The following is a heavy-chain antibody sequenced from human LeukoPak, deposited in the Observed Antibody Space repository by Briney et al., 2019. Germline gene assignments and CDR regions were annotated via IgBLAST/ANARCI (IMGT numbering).Heavy chain of an antibody. CDR1: GFTFDDYG. J-gene: IGHJ4*02. Sequence: GGSLRLSCAASGFTFDDYGMSWVRQAPGKGLEWVSGINWNGGSTGYADSVKGRFTISRDNAKNSLYLQMNSLRAEDTALYHCARVAYCCSTSCYSTNPLDYWGQGTLVTVSS. V-gene: IGHV3-20*01. D-gene: IGHD2-2*02. CDR2: INWNGGST. CDR3: ARVAYCCSTSCYSTNPLDY.